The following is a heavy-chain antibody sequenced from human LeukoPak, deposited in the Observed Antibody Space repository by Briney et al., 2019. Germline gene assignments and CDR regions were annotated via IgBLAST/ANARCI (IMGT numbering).Heavy chain of an antibody. D-gene: IGHD3-10*01. CDR3: ARDLYYGSGLNWFDP. CDR2: ISYDGRNK. J-gene: IGHJ5*02. Sequence: GGSLRLSCAASGFTFSSYAMHWVRQAPGKGLEWVAVISYDGRNKYYADSVKGRFTISRDNSKNTLYLQMNSLRAEDTAVYYCARDLYYGSGLNWFDPWGQGTLVTVSS. V-gene: IGHV3-30*04. CDR1: GFTFSSYA.